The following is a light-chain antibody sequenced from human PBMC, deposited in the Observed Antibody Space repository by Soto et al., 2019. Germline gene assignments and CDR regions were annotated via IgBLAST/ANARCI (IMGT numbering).Light chain of an antibody. Sequence: QSVLKQPPSVSGAPGQRVTIFCTGSISNIGAGYDVHWYQQLPGTVPKVLIYGNSNRPSGVPDRFSGSKSGTSASLAITGLQAEDEADYYCQSYDISLSGFHVFGTGTKVTVL. CDR3: QSYDISLSGFHV. V-gene: IGLV1-40*01. CDR2: GNS. J-gene: IGLJ1*01. CDR1: ISNIGAGYD.